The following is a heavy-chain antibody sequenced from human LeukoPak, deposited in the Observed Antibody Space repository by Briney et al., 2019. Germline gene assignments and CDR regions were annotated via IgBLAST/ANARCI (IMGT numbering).Heavy chain of an antibody. CDR3: AKSNREDIVVVPAALRDYYFDY. CDR2: ISSSSSYI. D-gene: IGHD2-2*01. V-gene: IGHV3-21*01. Sequence: PGGSLRLSCAASGFTFSSYSMNWVRQAPGKGLEWVSSISSSSSYIYYADSVKGRFTISRDNSKNTLYLQMNSLRAEDTAVYYCAKSNREDIVVVPAALRDYYFDYWGQGTLVTVSS. J-gene: IGHJ4*02. CDR1: GFTFSSYS.